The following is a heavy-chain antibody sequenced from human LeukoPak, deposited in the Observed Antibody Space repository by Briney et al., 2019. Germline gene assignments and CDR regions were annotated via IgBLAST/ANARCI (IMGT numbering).Heavy chain of an antibody. V-gene: IGHV4-34*01. D-gene: IGHD2-21*01. J-gene: IGHJ5*02. CDR2: INHSGST. CDR3: ARIRRGSDS. CDR1: DFSFITYA. Sequence: GSLRLSCAASDFSFITYAMSWVRQPPGKGLEWIGEINHSGSTNYNPSLKSRVTMSVDTSKNQFSLKLSSVTAADTAVYYCARIRRGSDSWGQGTLVTVSS.